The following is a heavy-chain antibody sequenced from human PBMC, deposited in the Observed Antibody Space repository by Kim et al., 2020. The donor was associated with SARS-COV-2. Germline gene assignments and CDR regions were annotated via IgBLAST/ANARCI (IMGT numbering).Heavy chain of an antibody. D-gene: IGHD6-13*01. Sequence: AGSVKGRVTISRDRAKNSLNLQINSVRAEDTAVYYCARVPSGSSRWCWFDAWGQGAQVTVS. J-gene: IGHJ5*02. V-gene: IGHV3-11*01. CDR3: ARVPSGSSRWCWFDA.